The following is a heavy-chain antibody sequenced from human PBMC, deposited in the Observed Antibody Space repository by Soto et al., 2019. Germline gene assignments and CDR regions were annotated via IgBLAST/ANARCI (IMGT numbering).Heavy chain of an antibody. J-gene: IGHJ4*02. CDR3: GRDYYHDRSGYSTLDY. D-gene: IGHD3-22*01. CDR1: GFTFNSYS. CDR2: ISGSGSYI. Sequence: PGGSLRLSCAASGFTFNSYSMNWVRLAPGKGLEWVSSISGSGSYISYADSVKGRFTISRDNTKNSLDLQMNSLRAEDTAVYYCGRDYYHDRSGYSTLDYWGQGTLVTVYS. V-gene: IGHV3-21*01.